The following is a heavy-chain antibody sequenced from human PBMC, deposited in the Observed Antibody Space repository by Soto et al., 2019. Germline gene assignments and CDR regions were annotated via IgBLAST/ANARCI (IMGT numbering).Heavy chain of an antibody. D-gene: IGHD3-3*01. Sequence: PGGSLRLSCAASGFPFSSYAMSWVRQAPGKGLEWVSAISGSGGSTYYADSVKGRFTISIDNSKTTLYLQMNSLRAEDTAVYYCAKPLNLRFLEWLMYYGMDVWGQGTTVTVSS. CDR3: AKPLNLRFLEWLMYYGMDV. CDR2: ISGSGGST. J-gene: IGHJ6*02. V-gene: IGHV3-23*01. CDR1: GFPFSSYA.